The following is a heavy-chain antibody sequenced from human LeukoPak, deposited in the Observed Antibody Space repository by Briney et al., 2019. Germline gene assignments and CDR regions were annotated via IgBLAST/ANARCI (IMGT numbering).Heavy chain of an antibody. Sequence: GRSLRLSCAASGFTFSSYSMSWFRQPPGKGLEWVSAISGSGDGTYYADSVKGRFTISRDKSKNTLYLQMNSLRAEDTAVFYCTKMAHSSGYYSHWGEGTLVTVST. J-gene: IGHJ4*02. CDR3: TKMAHSSGYYSH. CDR1: GFTFSSYS. D-gene: IGHD3-22*01. CDR2: ISGSGDGT. V-gene: IGHV3-23*01.